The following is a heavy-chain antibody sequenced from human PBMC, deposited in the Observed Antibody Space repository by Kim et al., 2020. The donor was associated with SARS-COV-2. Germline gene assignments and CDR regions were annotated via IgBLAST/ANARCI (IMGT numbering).Heavy chain of an antibody. Sequence: GGSLRLSCAASGFTFSSYWMHWVRQAPGKGLVWVSRINSDGSSTSYADSVKGRFTISRDNAKNTLYLQMNSLRAEDTAVYYCARGDSSWPYDAFDIWGQGTMVTVSS. CDR2: INSDGSST. CDR1: GFTFSSYW. J-gene: IGHJ3*02. D-gene: IGHD6-13*01. CDR3: ARGDSSWPYDAFDI. V-gene: IGHV3-74*01.